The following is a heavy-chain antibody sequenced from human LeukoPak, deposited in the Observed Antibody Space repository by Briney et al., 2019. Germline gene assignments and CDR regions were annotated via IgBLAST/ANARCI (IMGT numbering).Heavy chain of an antibody. V-gene: IGHV1-18*01. CDR2: ISAYNGNA. J-gene: IGHJ4*02. D-gene: IGHD3-3*01. CDR3: ARVLYYDFWSGYNPFDY. Sequence: ASVKVSCKASGYTFTSYGISWVRQAPGQGLEWMGGISAYNGNANYAQKLQGRVTMTTDTSTSTAYMELRSLRSDDTAVYYCARVLYYDFWSGYNPFDYWGQGTLVTVSS. CDR1: GYTFTSYG.